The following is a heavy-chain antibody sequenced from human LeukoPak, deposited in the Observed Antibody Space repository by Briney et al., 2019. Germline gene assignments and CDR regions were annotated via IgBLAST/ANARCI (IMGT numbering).Heavy chain of an antibody. CDR3: ARRSGSYSSRWFDP. D-gene: IGHD1-26*01. Sequence: PSETLSLTCAVYGGSFSGYCWSWIRQPPGKGLEWIGEINHSGSTNYNPSLKSRVTISVDTSKDQFSLRLSSVTAADTAVYYCARRSGSYSSRWFDPWGQGTLVTVSS. CDR2: INHSGST. V-gene: IGHV4-34*01. J-gene: IGHJ5*02. CDR1: GGSFSGYC.